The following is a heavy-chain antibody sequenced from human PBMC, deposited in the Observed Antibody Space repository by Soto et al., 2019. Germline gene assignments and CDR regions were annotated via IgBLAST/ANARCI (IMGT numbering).Heavy chain of an antibody. Sequence: KVSCKASGGTFSSYTISWVRQAPGQGLEWMGRIIPILGIANYAQKFQGRVTITADKSTSTAYMELSSLRSEDTAVYYCARVLGSSSPEGLGCFDPWGQGTLVTVPS. CDR3: ARVLGSSSPEGLGCFDP. V-gene: IGHV1-69*02. J-gene: IGHJ5*02. D-gene: IGHD6-13*01. CDR2: IIPILGIA. CDR1: GGTFSSYT.